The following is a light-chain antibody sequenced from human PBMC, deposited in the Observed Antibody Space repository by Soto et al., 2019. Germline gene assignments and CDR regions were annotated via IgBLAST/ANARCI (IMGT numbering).Light chain of an antibody. V-gene: IGKV3-20*01. CDR3: QQYGSSPT. CDR2: GAC. J-gene: IGKJ4*01. Sequence: EIVLTQSPGTLSLSPGERATLSCRASQSVSSSYLAWYQQKPGQAPRLLIYGACSRATGIPDRFSGSGSGTDFTLTISRLEPEDFAVYYCQQYGSSPTLGGGTKV. CDR1: QSVSSSY.